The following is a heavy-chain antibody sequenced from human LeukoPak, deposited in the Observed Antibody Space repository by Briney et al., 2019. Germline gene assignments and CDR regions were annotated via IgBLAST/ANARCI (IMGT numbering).Heavy chain of an antibody. D-gene: IGHD6-19*01. CDR2: INSDGSST. CDR3: AREGQQWLVSNDAFDI. Sequence: GGSLRLSCAASGFTFSSYWMHWVRQAPGKGLVWVSRINSDGSSTSYADSVKGRFTISRDNAKNTLCLQMNSLRAEDTAVYYCAREGQQWLVSNDAFDIWGQGTMVTVSS. J-gene: IGHJ3*02. V-gene: IGHV3-74*01. CDR1: GFTFSSYW.